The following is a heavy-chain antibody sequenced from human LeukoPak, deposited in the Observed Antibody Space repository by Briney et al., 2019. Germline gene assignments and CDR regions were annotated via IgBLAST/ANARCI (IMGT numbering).Heavy chain of an antibody. CDR3: ATSYSSSSGPFDS. Sequence: GGSLRLSCAASGFTFSSYATSWVRQAPGKGLEWVSAISGSGGSTYYADSVKGRFTISRDNSRNTLHLQMDSLRADDTAVYYCATSYSSSSGPFDSWGQGTLVTVSS. CDR2: ISGSGGST. D-gene: IGHD6-6*01. V-gene: IGHV3-23*01. CDR1: GFTFSSYA. J-gene: IGHJ4*02.